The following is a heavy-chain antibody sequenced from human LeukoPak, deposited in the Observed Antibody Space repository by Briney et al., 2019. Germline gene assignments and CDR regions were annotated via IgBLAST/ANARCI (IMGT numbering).Heavy chain of an antibody. CDR2: IYHSGST. D-gene: IGHD6-6*01. J-gene: IGHJ5*02. V-gene: IGHV4-30-2*01. Sequence: LSLTXAVSGGSISSGGYSWSWIRPPPGKGLEWIGYIYHSGSTYYNPSLKSRVTISVDRSKNQFSLKLSSVTAADTAVYYCARGGGYSSSNWFDPWGQGTLVTVSS. CDR3: ARGGGYSSSNWFDP. CDR1: GGSISSGGYS.